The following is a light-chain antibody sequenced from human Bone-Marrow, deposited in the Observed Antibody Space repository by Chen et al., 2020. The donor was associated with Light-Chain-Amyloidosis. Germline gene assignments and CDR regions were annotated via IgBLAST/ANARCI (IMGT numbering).Light chain of an antibody. CDR1: TSTIGGRF. J-gene: IGLJ3*02. Sequence: QSVLNQPPSASGTPGQRVTISCSGSTSTIGGRFINWYRHLPGTAPNLLISRDTQRPSGVPDRFAGAKSGTSASVTVSGLRSEDEAVYYCATWDFSGSGQGVFGGGTKLTV. CDR3: ATWDFSGSGQGV. V-gene: IGLV1-47*02. CDR2: RDT.